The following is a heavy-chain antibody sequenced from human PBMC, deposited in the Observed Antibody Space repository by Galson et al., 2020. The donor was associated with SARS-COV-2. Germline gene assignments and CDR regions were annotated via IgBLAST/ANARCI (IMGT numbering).Heavy chain of an antibody. CDR2: LYYSGSN. V-gene: IGHV4-59*11. D-gene: IGHD3-3*01. CDR1: GRSISSHY. Sequence: SQTLSPTCTVSGRSISSHYWSWNRQPPGTALEWNGSLYYSGSNNYNTSLKSRVTISVDTSNNQFSLKLSSVTAADTAVYYCARGSEYYDFWSGYYRSRFDPGGQGTLVTVSS. J-gene: IGHJ5*02. CDR3: ARGSEYYDFWSGYYRSRFDP.